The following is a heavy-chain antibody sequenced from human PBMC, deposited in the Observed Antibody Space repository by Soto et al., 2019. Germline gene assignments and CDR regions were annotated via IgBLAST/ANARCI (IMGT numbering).Heavy chain of an antibody. V-gene: IGHV4-4*07. D-gene: IGHD5-12*01. J-gene: IGHJ4*02. Sequence: SETLSLTCTVSGGSINTFYWSWVRQPAGKGLEWIGRIFSSGSTSFNPSLESRVAMSVDTSKNHFSLNLSSVTAADMAVYYCAREGSYSAYNFAHGIQLWSFDFWGQGAMVTASS. CDR1: GGSINTFY. CDR2: IFSSGST. CDR3: AREGSYSAYNFAHGIQLWSFDF.